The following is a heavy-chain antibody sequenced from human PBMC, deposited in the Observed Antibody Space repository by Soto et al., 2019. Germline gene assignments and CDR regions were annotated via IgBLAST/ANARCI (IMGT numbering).Heavy chain of an antibody. CDR1: GGSISSYY. V-gene: IGHV4-59*01. J-gene: IGHJ6*02. D-gene: IGHD5-18*01. Sequence: SETLSLTCTVSGGSISSYYWSWIRQPPGKGLEWIGYIYYSGSTNYNPSLKSRVTISVDTSKNQFSLKLSSVTAADTAVYYCAKCGSAMVPRAYYYYGMDVWGQGTTVTVSS. CDR2: IYYSGST. CDR3: AKCGSAMVPRAYYYYGMDV.